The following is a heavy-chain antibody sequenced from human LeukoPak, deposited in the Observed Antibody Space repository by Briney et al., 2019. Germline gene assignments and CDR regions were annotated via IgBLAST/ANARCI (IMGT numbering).Heavy chain of an antibody. J-gene: IGHJ5*02. Sequence: SQTLSLTCAISGESVSSNSAAWSWIRQSPSRGLEWLGRTYHRSKWYNDYAVSVKSRIIINPDTSKNQISLQLNSVTPEDTAVHYCARSSSWFDPWGQGTLVTVSS. D-gene: IGHD6-13*01. V-gene: IGHV6-1*01. CDR2: TYHRSKWYN. CDR1: GESVSSNSAA. CDR3: ARSSSWFDP.